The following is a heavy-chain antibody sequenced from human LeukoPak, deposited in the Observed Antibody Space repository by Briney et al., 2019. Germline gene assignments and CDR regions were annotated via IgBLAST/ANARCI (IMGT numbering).Heavy chain of an antibody. Sequence: PGGSLRLSCAAYGFTFSSYGMHWVRQAPGKGLEWVAVIWYDGSNKYYADSVKGRFTISRDNSKNTLYLQMNSLRAEDTAVYYCAKGDAYYYDSSGYWDDFDYWGQGTLVTVSS. D-gene: IGHD3-22*01. V-gene: IGHV3-33*06. J-gene: IGHJ4*02. CDR2: IWYDGSNK. CDR3: AKGDAYYYDSSGYWDDFDY. CDR1: GFTFSSYG.